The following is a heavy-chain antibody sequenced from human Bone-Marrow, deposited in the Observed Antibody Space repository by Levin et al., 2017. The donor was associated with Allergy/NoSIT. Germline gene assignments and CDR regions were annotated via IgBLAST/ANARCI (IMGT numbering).Heavy chain of an antibody. V-gene: IGHV1-18*01. CDR2: ISAYNGNT. Sequence: ASVKVSCKASGYTFTSYGISWVRQAPGQGLEWMGWISAYNGNTNYAQKLQGRVTMTTDTSTSTAYMELRSLRSDDTAVYYCARATVLEYSSSVRGEDYYYYGMDVWGQGTTVTVSS. D-gene: IGHD6-6*01. CDR1: GYTFTSYG. J-gene: IGHJ6*02. CDR3: ARATVLEYSSSVRGEDYYYYGMDV.